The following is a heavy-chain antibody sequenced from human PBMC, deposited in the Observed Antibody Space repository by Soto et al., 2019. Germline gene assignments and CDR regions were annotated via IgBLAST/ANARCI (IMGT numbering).Heavy chain of an antibody. V-gene: IGHV3-30*04. J-gene: IGHJ4*02. CDR1: GFTLNDYP. Sequence: GGSLRLSCAASGFTLNDYPMHWIRQAPGKVLEWVAVISYDARVRVYADSVRDRFTIFRGSYDNTLYLQMNSLRPEDTAVYYCARDLFRGSPDYLDLWGQGTQVTVSS. CDR3: ARDLFRGSPDYLDL. CDR2: ISYDARVR.